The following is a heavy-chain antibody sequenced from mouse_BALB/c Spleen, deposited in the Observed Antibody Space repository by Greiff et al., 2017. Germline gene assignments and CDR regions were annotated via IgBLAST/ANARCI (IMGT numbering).Heavy chain of an antibody. CDR2: INPGSGGT. V-gene: IGHV1-54*01. J-gene: IGHJ2*01. CDR1: GYAFTNYL. Sequence: QVQLQQSGAELVRPGTSVKVSCKASGYAFTNYLIEWVKQRPGQGLEWIGVINPGSGGTNYNEKFKGKATLTADKSSSTAYMQLSSLTSDDSAVYFCARVSPTMTDYWGQGTTLTVSS. D-gene: IGHD2-10*01. CDR3: ARVSPTMTDY.